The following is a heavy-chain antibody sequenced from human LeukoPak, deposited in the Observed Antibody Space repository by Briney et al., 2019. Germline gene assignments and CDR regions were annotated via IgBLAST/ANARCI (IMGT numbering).Heavy chain of an antibody. V-gene: IGHV4-34*01. CDR2: INHSGST. CDR3: ARGGGAMVRGVITKYYYYYGMDV. CDR1: GGSFSGYY. D-gene: IGHD3-10*01. J-gene: IGHJ6*02. Sequence: SETLSLTCAVYGGSFSGYYWSWIRQPPGKGLEWIGEINHSGSTNYNPSLKSRVTISVDTSKNQFSLKLSSVSAGDTGVYYCARGGGAMVRGVITKYYYYYGMDVWGQGTTVTVSS.